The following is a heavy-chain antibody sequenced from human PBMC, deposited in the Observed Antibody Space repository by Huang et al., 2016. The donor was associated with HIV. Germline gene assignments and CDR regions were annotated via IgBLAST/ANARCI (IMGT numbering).Heavy chain of an antibody. CDR1: GFTFIDFA. CDR2: IRGSDHRT. Sequence: EVQLLESGGGLVQPGGSLRLACAASGFTFIDFAMRWVRQAPGKGLGWVAAIRGSDHRTYYADAVQDRFTISRDNSKNTLYLQMNKLRVEDTAVYFCAKDPSSPYGDSYFEQWGQGTLVTVSP. CDR3: AKDPSSPYGDSYFEQ. D-gene: IGHD4-17*01. J-gene: IGHJ4*02. V-gene: IGHV3-23*01.